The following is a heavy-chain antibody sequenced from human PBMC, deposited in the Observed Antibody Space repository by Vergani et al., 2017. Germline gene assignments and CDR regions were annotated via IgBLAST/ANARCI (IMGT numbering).Heavy chain of an antibody. CDR3: ARRIAAAPGGMDV. CDR2: IIPILGIA. V-gene: IGHV1-69*02. D-gene: IGHD6-25*01. Sequence: QVQLVQSGAEVKKPGSSVKVSCKASGGTFSSYTISWVRQAPGQGLEWMGRIIPILGIANYAQKFQGRVTITADKSTRTAYMELSSLRSEDTAVYYCARRIAAAPGGMDVWGQGTTVTVSS. CDR1: GGTFSSYT. J-gene: IGHJ6*02.